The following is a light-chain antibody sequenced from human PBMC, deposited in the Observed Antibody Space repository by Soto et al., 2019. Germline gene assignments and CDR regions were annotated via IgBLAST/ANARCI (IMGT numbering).Light chain of an antibody. Sequence: EIVLTQSPGTLSLSPGERATLSCRASQSVSSTYLAWYQHTPAQAPRLLIYGASSRATGIPDRFTASGSGTDFTLIISRLEPEDFAVYYCQEYSNSRTFGQGTKLEIK. CDR2: GAS. CDR1: QSVSSTY. V-gene: IGKV3-20*01. J-gene: IGKJ2*01. CDR3: QEYSNSRT.